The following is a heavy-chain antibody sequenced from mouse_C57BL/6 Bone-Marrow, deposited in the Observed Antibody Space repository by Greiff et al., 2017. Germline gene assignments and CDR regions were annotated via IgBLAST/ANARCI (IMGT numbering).Heavy chain of an antibody. Sequence: VQLKQSGGGLVKPGGSLKLSCAASGFTFSSYAMSWVRQTPEKRLEWVATISDGGSYTYYPDNVKGRFTISRDNAKNNLYLQMSHLKSEDTAMYYCARRGDGSSPFAYWGQGTLVTVSA. J-gene: IGHJ3*01. CDR1: GFTFSSYA. CDR2: ISDGGSYT. CDR3: ARRGDGSSPFAY. D-gene: IGHD1-1*01. V-gene: IGHV5-4*03.